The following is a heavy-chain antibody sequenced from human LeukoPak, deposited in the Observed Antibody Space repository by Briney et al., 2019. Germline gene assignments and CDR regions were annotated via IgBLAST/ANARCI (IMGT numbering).Heavy chain of an antibody. D-gene: IGHD3-3*01. Sequence: GSSVKVSCKASGGTFSSYAISWVRQAPGPGLEWMGGIIHLFGTANYAQTFQDRVTITADESTSTAYMELSSLRSEDTAVYYCARQSITIFGVVYNYYYMDVWGKGTTVTVSS. V-gene: IGHV1-69*01. CDR1: GGTFSSYA. CDR3: ARQSITIFGVVYNYYYMDV. CDR2: IIHLFGTA. J-gene: IGHJ6*03.